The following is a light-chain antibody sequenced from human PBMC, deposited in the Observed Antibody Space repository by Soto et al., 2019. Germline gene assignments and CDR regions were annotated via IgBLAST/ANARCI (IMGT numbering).Light chain of an antibody. CDR1: QSVSNNY. CDR2: GAS. Sequence: EIVSTQSPGTLSLSPGERATLPCRASQSVSNNYLAWYLQKPGQAPRLLIYGASSRATGIPDRFSASGSGTDFSLTISRLEPEDFAVYYCQLRSNWPITFGQGTRLEIK. J-gene: IGKJ5*01. V-gene: IGKV3D-20*02. CDR3: QLRSNWPIT.